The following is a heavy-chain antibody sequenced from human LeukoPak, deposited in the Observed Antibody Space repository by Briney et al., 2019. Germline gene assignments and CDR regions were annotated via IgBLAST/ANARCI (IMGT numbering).Heavy chain of an antibody. Sequence: ASETLSLTCAVYGGSFSGYYWNWIRQPPGKGREWMGEINHSGSTKYNPSLKSRVTISVDTSEKQFSLKLSSVTAADTAVYYCARTSAYSSDWPFGYWGQGTLVTVSS. V-gene: IGHV4-34*01. CDR1: GGSFSGYY. D-gene: IGHD6-19*01. J-gene: IGHJ4*02. CDR3: ARTSAYSSDWPFGY. CDR2: INHSGST.